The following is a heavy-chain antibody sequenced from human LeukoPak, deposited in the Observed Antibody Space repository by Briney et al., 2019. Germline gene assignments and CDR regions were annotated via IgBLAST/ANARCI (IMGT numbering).Heavy chain of an antibody. CDR2: ISGSGGST. CDR3: AKPLLATTVTTDY. V-gene: IGHV3-23*01. CDR1: GFSFINGW. D-gene: IGHD4-17*01. J-gene: IGHJ4*02. Sequence: GGSLRLSCAASGFSFINGWMSWVRQAPGKGLEWVSAISGSGGSTYYADSVKGRFTISRDNSKNTLYLQMNSLRAEDTAVYYCAKPLLATTVTTDYWGQGTLVTVSS.